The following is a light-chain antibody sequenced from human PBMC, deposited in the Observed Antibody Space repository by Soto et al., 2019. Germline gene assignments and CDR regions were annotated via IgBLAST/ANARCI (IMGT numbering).Light chain of an antibody. CDR1: KGISSY. CDR3: QQLNSYSHLYT. J-gene: IGKJ2*01. Sequence: DIQLTQSPSFLSASVGDRVTITCRASKGISSYLAWYQQKPGKAPKLLIYAASTLQSGVPSSFSGSGSGTAVTLTISSLQPEDFSTYCCQQLNSYSHLYTFGQGTKLEIK. V-gene: IGKV1-9*01. CDR2: AAS.